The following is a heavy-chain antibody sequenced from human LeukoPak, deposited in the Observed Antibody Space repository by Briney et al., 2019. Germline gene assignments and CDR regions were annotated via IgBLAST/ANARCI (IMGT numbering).Heavy chain of an antibody. D-gene: IGHD6-13*01. V-gene: IGHV1-2*02. J-gene: IGHJ4*02. CDR2: INPNNGDT. CDR3: ARIKWSAAND. Sequence: GASMKVSCTASGYTFTGYYIHWVRQAPGQGLEWMGWINPNNGDTNFDPKFQGRLTLSRDTSISTAYMELGRLRSDDTAVYYCARIKWSAANDWGQGTLVSVSS. CDR1: GYTFTGYY.